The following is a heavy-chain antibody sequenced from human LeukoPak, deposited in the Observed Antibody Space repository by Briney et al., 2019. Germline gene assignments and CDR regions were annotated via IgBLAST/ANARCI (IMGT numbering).Heavy chain of an antibody. CDR2: IIPILGIA. CDR3: ARGGLYSSSWPDY. J-gene: IGHJ4*02. CDR1: GGTFSSYA. D-gene: IGHD6-13*01. Sequence: SVKVSCKASGGTFSSYAISWVRQAPGQGREWMGRIIPILGIANYAQKFQGRVTITADKSTSTAYMELSSLRSEDTAVYYGARGGLYSSSWPDYWGQGTLVTVSS. V-gene: IGHV1-69*04.